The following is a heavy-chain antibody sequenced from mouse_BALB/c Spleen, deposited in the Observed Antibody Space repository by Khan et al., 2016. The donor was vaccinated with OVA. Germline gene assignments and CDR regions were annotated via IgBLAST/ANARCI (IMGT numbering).Heavy chain of an antibody. Sequence: QIQLVQSGAELMKPGASVKISCKATGYTFISYWIEWIKQRPGHGPEWIGDILPGSDNTYYNENLKGKATFTADTSSNTTYMQLSSLTYEDSAVYYCARGYGSSYNFDYWGQGTTLTVSS. CDR2: ILPGSDNT. D-gene: IGHD1-1*01. CDR1: GYTFISYW. V-gene: IGHV1-9*01. CDR3: ARGYGSSYNFDY. J-gene: IGHJ2*01.